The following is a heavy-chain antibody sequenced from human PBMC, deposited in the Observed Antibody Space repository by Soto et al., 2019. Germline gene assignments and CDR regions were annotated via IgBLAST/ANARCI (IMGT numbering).Heavy chain of an antibody. Sequence: QVQLVQSGAEVKKPGASVKVSCKASGYTFTSYYMHWVRQAPGQGLEWMGIINPSGDSTSYAQKFQGRVTMTRDTSPSTVYMELSSLRSEDTAGYYCAREGGSSWNYYYYGMDVWGQGTTVTVSS. CDR3: AREGGSSWNYYYYGMDV. CDR2: INPSGDST. CDR1: GYTFTSYY. J-gene: IGHJ6*02. D-gene: IGHD6-13*01. V-gene: IGHV1-46*01.